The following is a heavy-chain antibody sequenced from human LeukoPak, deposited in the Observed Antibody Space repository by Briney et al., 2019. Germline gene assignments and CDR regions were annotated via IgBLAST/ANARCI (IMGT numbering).Heavy chain of an antibody. J-gene: IGHJ6*04. D-gene: IGHD6-13*01. V-gene: IGHV3-74*01. Sequence: PGGSLRLSCAASGFTFSSYDMSWVRQAPGKGLVWVSRINSDGSSTSYADSVKGRFTISRDNAKNTLYLQMNSLRAEDTAVYYCARDSEAAGTMDVWGKGTTVTVSS. CDR3: ARDSEAAGTMDV. CDR2: INSDGSST. CDR1: GFTFSSYD.